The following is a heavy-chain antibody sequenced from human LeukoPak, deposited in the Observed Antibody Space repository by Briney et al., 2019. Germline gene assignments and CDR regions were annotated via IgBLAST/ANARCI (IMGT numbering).Heavy chain of an antibody. Sequence: GRSLRLSCAASGFTFSSYGMHWVRQAPGKGLEWVAVISYDGSNKYYADSVKGRFTISRDNSKNTLYLQMNSLRAEDTAVYYCSSYASYDSSGLGAFDIWGQGTMVTVSS. D-gene: IGHD3-22*01. CDR2: ISYDGSNK. CDR3: SSYASYDSSGLGAFDI. V-gene: IGHV3-30*03. J-gene: IGHJ3*02. CDR1: GFTFSSYG.